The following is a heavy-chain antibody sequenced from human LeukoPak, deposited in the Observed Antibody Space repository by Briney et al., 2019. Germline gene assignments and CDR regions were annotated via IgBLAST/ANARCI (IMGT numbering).Heavy chain of an antibody. CDR2: ISSSSSTI. CDR3: ARRNRIAAAGTDY. CDR1: GFTFSSYS. J-gene: IGHJ4*02. V-gene: IGHV3-48*01. D-gene: IGHD6-13*01. Sequence: PGGSLRLSCAASGFTFSSYSMNWVRQAPGKGLEWVSYISSSSSTIYYADSVKGQFTISRDNAKNSLYLQMNSLRAEDTAVYYCARRNRIAAAGTDYWGQGTLVTVSS.